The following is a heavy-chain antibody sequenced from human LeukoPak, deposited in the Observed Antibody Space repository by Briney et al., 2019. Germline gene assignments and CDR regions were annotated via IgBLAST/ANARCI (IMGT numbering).Heavy chain of an antibody. V-gene: IGHV1-3*01. D-gene: IGHD3-10*01. CDR2: INAGNGNT. CDR3: ARGRRITMVRADGNWFDP. J-gene: IGHJ5*02. CDR1: GYTFTSYA. Sequence: ASVKVSCKASGYTFTSYAMHWVRQAPGQRLEWMGWINAGNGNTKYSQKFQGRVTITRDTSASTAYMELSSLRSEDTAVYYCARGRRITMVRADGNWFDPWGQGTLVTVSS.